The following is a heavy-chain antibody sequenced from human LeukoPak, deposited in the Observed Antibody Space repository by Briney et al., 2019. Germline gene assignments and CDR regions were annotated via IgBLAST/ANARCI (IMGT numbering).Heavy chain of an antibody. Sequence: GGSLRLSCAASGFIFSNYWGTWVRQAPGKGLEWVATINGDGSSKYYVDSVRGRFSISRDNANDSVYLQMSSLRGEDTAVYYCARFNHRGWDIDSWGQGTLVTVSS. J-gene: IGHJ4*02. CDR2: INGDGSSK. V-gene: IGHV3-7*01. D-gene: IGHD6-19*01. CDR3: ARFNHRGWDIDS. CDR1: GFIFSNYW.